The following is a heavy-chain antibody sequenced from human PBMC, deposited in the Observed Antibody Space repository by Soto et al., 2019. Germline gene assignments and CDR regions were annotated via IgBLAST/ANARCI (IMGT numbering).Heavy chain of an antibody. Sequence: KPSETLSLTCAVSGGSISSSNWWSWVRQPPGKGLEWIGEIYHSGSTNYNPSLKSRVTISVDKSKNQFSLKLSSVTAADTAVYYCARDLFTMIEDYYGMDVWGQGTTVTVSS. J-gene: IGHJ6*02. V-gene: IGHV4-4*02. CDR2: IYHSGST. CDR1: GGSISSSNW. CDR3: ARDLFTMIEDYYGMDV. D-gene: IGHD3-22*01.